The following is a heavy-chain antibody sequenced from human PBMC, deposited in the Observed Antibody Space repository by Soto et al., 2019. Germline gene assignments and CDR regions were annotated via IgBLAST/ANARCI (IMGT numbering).Heavy chain of an antibody. Sequence: QLQLQESGPGLVKPSETLSLTCTVSGGSISSSSYYWGWIRQPPGKGLEWIGSIYYSGSTYYNPSLKSRVTISVDTSKNQFSLKLSSVTAADTAVYYCARHVVVVVAATSFDYWGQGTLVTVSS. V-gene: IGHV4-39*01. J-gene: IGHJ4*02. CDR1: GGSISSSSYY. CDR2: IYYSGST. CDR3: ARHVVVVVAATSFDY. D-gene: IGHD2-15*01.